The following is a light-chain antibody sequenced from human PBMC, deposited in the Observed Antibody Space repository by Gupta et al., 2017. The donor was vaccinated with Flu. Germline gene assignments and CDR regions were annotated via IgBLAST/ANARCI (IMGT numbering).Light chain of an antibody. CDR2: QAS. Sequence: STLSASVGDRVTITCRASQDISSWLAWYKQKPGKAPKLLIYQASKLQNGVPSRFSGSESETEFTLTISSRQPDDFATYYCQQYNSYSRYTFGQGTKLEIK. CDR3: QQYNSYSRYT. J-gene: IGKJ2*01. V-gene: IGKV1-5*03. CDR1: QDISSW.